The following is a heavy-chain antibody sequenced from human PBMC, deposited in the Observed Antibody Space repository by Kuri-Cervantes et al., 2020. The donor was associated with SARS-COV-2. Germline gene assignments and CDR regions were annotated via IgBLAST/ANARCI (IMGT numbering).Heavy chain of an antibody. J-gene: IGHJ6*03. Sequence: GSLRLSCTVSGGSISSYYWSWIRQPAGKGLEWIGRIYTSGSTNYNPSLKSRVTMSVDTSKNQFSLKLSSVTAADAAAYYCAGEYSSSSDRLFYYYYYMDVCGKGTTVTVSS. D-gene: IGHD6-6*01. CDR2: IYTSGST. V-gene: IGHV4-4*07. CDR3: AGEYSSSSDRLFYYYYYMDV. CDR1: GGSISSYY.